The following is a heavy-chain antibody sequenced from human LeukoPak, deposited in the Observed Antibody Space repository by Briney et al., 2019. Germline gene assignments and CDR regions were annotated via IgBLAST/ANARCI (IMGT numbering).Heavy chain of an antibody. CDR3: ATESMYSGSYGFDI. V-gene: IGHV4-30-2*01. Sequence: PSETLSLTCAVSGGSISSGGYSWSWIRQPPGKGLEWIVYIYHSGSTYYNPSLKSRVTISVDRSKNQFSLKLSPVTAADTAVYYCATESMYSGSYGFDIWGQGTMVTVSS. CDR2: IYHSGST. D-gene: IGHD1-26*01. J-gene: IGHJ3*02. CDR1: GGSISSGGYS.